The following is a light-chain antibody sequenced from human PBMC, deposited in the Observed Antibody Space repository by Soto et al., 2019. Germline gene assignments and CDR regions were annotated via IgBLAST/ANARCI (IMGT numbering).Light chain of an antibody. CDR3: SSYTSSSTRV. J-gene: IGLJ1*01. CDR2: DVS. Sequence: QSVLTQPASVSGSPGQSITISCTGTSSDVGGYNYVSWYQQHPGKAPKLMIYDVSNRPSGVSNRFSGSKSGNTASLTISGLQAEDEADYNCSSYTSSSTRVFGTGTKLTVL. V-gene: IGLV2-14*01. CDR1: SSDVGGYNY.